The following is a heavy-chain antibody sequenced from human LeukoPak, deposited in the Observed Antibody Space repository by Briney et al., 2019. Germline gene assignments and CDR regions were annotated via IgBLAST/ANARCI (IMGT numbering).Heavy chain of an antibody. V-gene: IGHV3-30-3*01. CDR1: GFTFSSYA. CDR2: ISYDGSNK. D-gene: IGHD6-19*01. J-gene: IGHJ4*02. CDR3: ASARYGSGWSNPFDH. Sequence: GGSLRLSCAASGFTFSSYAMHWVRQAPGKGLEWVAVISYDGSNKYYADSVKGRFTISRDNSKNTLYLQMNSLRAEDTAVYYCASARYGSGWSNPFDHWGQGTLVTVSS.